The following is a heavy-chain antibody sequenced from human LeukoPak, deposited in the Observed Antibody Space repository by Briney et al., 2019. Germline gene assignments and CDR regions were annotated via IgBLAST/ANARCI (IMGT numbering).Heavy chain of an antibody. Sequence: SETLSLTCTVSGGSISSSSYYWGWIRQPPGKGLEWIGSIYYSGSTYYNPSLTSRVTISVDTSKNQFSLKLSSVTAADTAVYYCARGGYSYVTMVRGVTPFDYWGQGTLVTVSS. CDR2: IYYSGST. D-gene: IGHD3-10*01. CDR1: GGSISSSSYY. J-gene: IGHJ4*02. CDR3: ARGGYSYVTMVRGVTPFDY. V-gene: IGHV4-39*07.